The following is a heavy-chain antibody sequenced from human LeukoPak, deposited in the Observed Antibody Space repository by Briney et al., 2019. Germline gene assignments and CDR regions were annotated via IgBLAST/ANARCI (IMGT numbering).Heavy chain of an antibody. D-gene: IGHD1-26*01. CDR3: AKDGGAQGNFDY. Sequence: GRSLRLSCAASGFTFSSYGMRWVRQAPGKGLEWVAVISYDGSNKYYADSVKGRFTISRDNSKNTLYLQMNSLRAEDTAVYYCAKDGGAQGNFDYWGQGTLVTVSS. CDR1: GFTFSSYG. V-gene: IGHV3-30*18. CDR2: ISYDGSNK. J-gene: IGHJ4*02.